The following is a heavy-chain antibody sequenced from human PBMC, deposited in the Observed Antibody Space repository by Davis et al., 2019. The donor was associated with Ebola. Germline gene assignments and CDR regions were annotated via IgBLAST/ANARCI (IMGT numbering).Heavy chain of an antibody. CDR2: ISYAGSNE. V-gene: IGHV3-30*03. CDR3: ATCGFCVSTSGVDY. D-gene: IGHD5/OR15-5a*01. J-gene: IGHJ4*02. CDR1: GFIFSNYG. Sequence: GESLKISCEASGFIFSNYGMYWVRQAPGKGLEWVAVISYAGSNEYYADSVKGRFTISRDNSKNMVYLQMNSLRTEDTALYYCATCGFCVSTSGVDYWGQGTLVTVSS.